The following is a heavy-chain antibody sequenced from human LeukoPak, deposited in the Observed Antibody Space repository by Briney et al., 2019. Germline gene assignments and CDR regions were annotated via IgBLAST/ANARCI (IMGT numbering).Heavy chain of an antibody. CDR1: GFNFSGSA. CDR3: SRWENVAMGDDPFDF. D-gene: IGHD6-19*01. V-gene: IGHV3-73*01. J-gene: IGHJ3*01. Sequence: GGSLRLSCAVSGFNFSGSAIHWVRQASGKGLEWIGRIRSKTNNYAAAYSGAVKGRFTIFRDDSKNTAYLQMNSLKIEDTAVYYCSRWENVAMGDDPFDFWGQGTMVTVFS. CDR2: IRSKTNNYAA.